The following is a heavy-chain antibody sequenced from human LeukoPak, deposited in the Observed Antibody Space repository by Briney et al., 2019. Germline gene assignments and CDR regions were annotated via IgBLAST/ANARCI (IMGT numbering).Heavy chain of an antibody. V-gene: IGHV1-69*05. D-gene: IGHD1-26*01. CDR3: ARAVLSGSYEDY. CDR1: GGTFSSYA. CDR2: IIPIFGTA. J-gene: IGHJ4*02. Sequence: GASVKVSCKASGGTFSSYAISWVRQAPGQGLEWMGGIIPIFGTANYAQKFQGRVTITTDESTSTAYMELSSLRSEDTAVYYCARAVLSGSYEDYWGQGTLVTVSS.